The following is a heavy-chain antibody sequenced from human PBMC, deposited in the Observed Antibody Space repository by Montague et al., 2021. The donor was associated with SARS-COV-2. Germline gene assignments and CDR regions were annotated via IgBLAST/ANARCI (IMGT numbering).Heavy chain of an antibody. D-gene: IGHD3-22*01. CDR2: IYWDDDK. J-gene: IGHJ4*02. CDR3: AHRRPLYYYDSSLSTFDY. V-gene: IGHV2-5*02. CDR1: GFSLSTSGVG. Sequence: VKPTQTLTLTRTFSGFSLSTSGVGVGWIRQPPGKALEWLALIYWDDDKRYSPSLKSRLTITKDTSKNQVVLTMTNMDPVDTATYYCAHRRPLYYYDSSLSTFDYWGQGTLVTVSS.